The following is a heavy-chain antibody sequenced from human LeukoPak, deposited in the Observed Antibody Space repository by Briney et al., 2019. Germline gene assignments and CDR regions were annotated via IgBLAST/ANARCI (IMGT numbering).Heavy chain of an antibody. Sequence: GGSLRLSCAASGFTFTNAWMNWVRQAPGKGLEWVAVIWYDGSNKYYADSVKGRFTISRDNSKNTLYLQMSSLRAEDTAVYYCARDRSDTLDCWGQGTLVTVSS. D-gene: IGHD5-18*01. CDR1: GFTFTNAW. CDR2: IWYDGSNK. CDR3: ARDRSDTLDC. V-gene: IGHV3-33*08. J-gene: IGHJ4*02.